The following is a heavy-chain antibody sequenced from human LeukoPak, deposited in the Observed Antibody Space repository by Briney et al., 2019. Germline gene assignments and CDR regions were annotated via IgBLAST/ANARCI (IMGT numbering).Heavy chain of an antibody. CDR1: GYTFTSYG. V-gene: IGHV1-18*01. CDR3: ARDLYSSGWSLADY. J-gene: IGHJ4*02. CDR2: ISAYNGNT. Sequence: EASVKVSCKASGYTFTSYGISWVRQAPGQGLEWMGWISAYNGNTNYAQKLQGRVTMTTDTSTSTAYMELRSLRSDDTAVYYCARDLYSSGWSLADYWGQGTLVTVSS. D-gene: IGHD6-19*01.